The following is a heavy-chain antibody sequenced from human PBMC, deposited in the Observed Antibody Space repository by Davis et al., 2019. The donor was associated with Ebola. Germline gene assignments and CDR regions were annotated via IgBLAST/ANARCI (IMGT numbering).Heavy chain of an antibody. D-gene: IGHD2-15*01. CDR3: ARGGSGYCSGGSCYSVDY. J-gene: IGHJ4*02. V-gene: IGHV3-21*01. CDR1: GFTFSSYS. CDR2: ISSSSSYI. Sequence: GESLKISCAASGFTFSSYSMNWVRQAPGKGLEWVSSISSSSSYIYYADSVKGRFTISRDNAKNSLYLQMNSLRAEDTAVYYCARGGSGYCSGGSCYSVDYWGQGTLVTVSS.